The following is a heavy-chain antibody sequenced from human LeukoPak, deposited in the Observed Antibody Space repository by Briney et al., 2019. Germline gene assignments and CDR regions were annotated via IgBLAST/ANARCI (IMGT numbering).Heavy chain of an antibody. CDR1: GFTFSSYS. J-gene: IGHJ2*01. D-gene: IGHD5-24*01. CDR2: ISSSSSYI. CDR3: ARDPLEGSWYFDL. Sequence: PGGSLRLSCAASGFTFSSYSMNWVRQAPGKGLEWVSSISSSSSYIYYADSVKGRFTISRDNAKNSLCLQMNSLRAEDTAVYYCARDPLEGSWYFDLWGRGTLVTVSS. V-gene: IGHV3-21*01.